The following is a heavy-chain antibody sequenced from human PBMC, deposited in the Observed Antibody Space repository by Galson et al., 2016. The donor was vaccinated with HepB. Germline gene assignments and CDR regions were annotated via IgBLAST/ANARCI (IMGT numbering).Heavy chain of an antibody. V-gene: IGHV4-30-2*01. CDR1: GGFIASGRYS. CDR2: IYYSGSA. Sequence: TLSLTCAVSGGFIASGRYSWSWIRQPPGKGLEWIGYIYYSGSAFYNPSLKSRVTISVDLSENHFSLRLTSVSAADTAMYYCARVKGSAQDYWGQGTLVIVSS. J-gene: IGHJ4*02. D-gene: IGHD3-10*01. CDR3: ARVKGSAQDY.